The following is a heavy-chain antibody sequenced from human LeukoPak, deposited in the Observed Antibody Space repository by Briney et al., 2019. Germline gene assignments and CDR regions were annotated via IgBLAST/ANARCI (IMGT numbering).Heavy chain of an antibody. CDR2: INPNSGGT. CDR1: GYTFTGYY. V-gene: IGHV1-2*02. D-gene: IGHD3-10*01. J-gene: IGHJ4*02. CDR3: ARPSFREGRPYYFDY. Sequence: ASVKVSCKASGYTFTGYYMHWVRQAPGQGLEWMGWINPNSGGTNYAQKFQGRVTLTRDMSTSTVYMELSRLRSEDTAVYYCARPSFREGRPYYFDYWGQGTLVTVSS.